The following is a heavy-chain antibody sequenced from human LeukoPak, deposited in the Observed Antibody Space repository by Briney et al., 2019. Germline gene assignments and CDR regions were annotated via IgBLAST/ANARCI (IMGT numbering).Heavy chain of an antibody. J-gene: IGHJ4*02. Sequence: PSETLSLTCTVSGGSVSSSAYYWGWIRQPPEKGLEWIGNIYYSGSTYYNPSLKSRVTISIDTSKNQFSLKLSSVTAANTAVYYCARDGRFPPEVLPRYFDSWGQGTLVTVSS. CDR3: ARDGRFPPEVLPRYFDS. CDR1: GGSVSSSAYY. V-gene: IGHV4-39*07. D-gene: IGHD1-14*01. CDR2: IYYSGST.